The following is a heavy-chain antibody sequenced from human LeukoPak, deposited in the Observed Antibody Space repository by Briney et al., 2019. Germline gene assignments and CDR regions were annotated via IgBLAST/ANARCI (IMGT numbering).Heavy chain of an antibody. CDR3: ARGRLGGSGSYYNVLDY. D-gene: IGHD3-10*01. V-gene: IGHV4-59*01. J-gene: IGHJ4*02. CDR2: ISYSGST. CDR1: GGSISSYY. Sequence: MPSETLSLTCTVSGGSISSYYWSWIRQPPGKGLEWIGYISYSGSTNYNPSLKSRVTISVDTSRNQFSLKLSSVTAADTAVYYCARGRLGGSGSYYNVLDYWGQGTLVTVS.